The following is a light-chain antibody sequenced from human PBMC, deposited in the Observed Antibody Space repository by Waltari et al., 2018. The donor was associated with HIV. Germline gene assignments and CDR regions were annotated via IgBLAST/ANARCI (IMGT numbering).Light chain of an antibody. J-gene: IGLJ2*01. Sequence: QSVLTQPPSVSGAPGQRVTISCTGSSSNIGAGYDIHWYQQLPGTAPKLLIYGSGNRPSGVPDRFSGYKSGTSASLAITGLQAEDEADYYCQSYDSSLTGSVFGGGTKLTVL. CDR1: SSNIGAGYD. V-gene: IGLV1-40*01. CDR3: QSYDSSLTGSV. CDR2: GSG.